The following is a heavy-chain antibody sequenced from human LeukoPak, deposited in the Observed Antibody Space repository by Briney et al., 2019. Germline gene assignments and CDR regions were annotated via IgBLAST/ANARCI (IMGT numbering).Heavy chain of an antibody. Sequence: ASVKVSCKASGYTFTSYGISWVRQAPGQGLGWMGWISAYNGNTNYAQKLQGRVTMTTDTSTSTAYMELRSLRSDDTAVYYCARDLYYDFWSGYPKVFDYWGQGTLVTVSS. CDR1: GYTFTSYG. CDR3: ARDLYYDFWSGYPKVFDY. D-gene: IGHD3-3*01. V-gene: IGHV1-18*01. J-gene: IGHJ4*02. CDR2: ISAYNGNT.